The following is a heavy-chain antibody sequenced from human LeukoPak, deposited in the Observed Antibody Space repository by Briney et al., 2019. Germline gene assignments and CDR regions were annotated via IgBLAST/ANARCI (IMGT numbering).Heavy chain of an antibody. J-gene: IGHJ3*02. Sequence: GGSLRLSCAASGFTFSDYYMSWIRQAPGKGLEWVSYISSSGSTIYYADSVKGRFTISRDSAKNSLYLQMNSLRAEDTAVYYCAGWNWNDGGAFDIWGQGTMVTVSS. CDR3: AGWNWNDGGAFDI. D-gene: IGHD1-1*01. V-gene: IGHV3-11*01. CDR2: ISSSGSTI. CDR1: GFTFSDYY.